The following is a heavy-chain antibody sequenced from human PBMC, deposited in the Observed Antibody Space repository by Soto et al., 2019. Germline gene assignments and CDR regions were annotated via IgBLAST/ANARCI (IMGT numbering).Heavy chain of an antibody. CDR3: SIDLCGSWYVYYYYYGMSV. CDR1: GFTFSSYG. V-gene: IGHV3-30*03. Sequence: GGSLRLSCAASGFTFSSYGMHWVRQALGKGLEWVAVISYDGSNKYYADSVKGRFTISRDNSKNTLYLQMNRLRAEDTAVYYCSIDLCGSWYVYYYYYGMSVWGQGTTVTVSS. D-gene: IGHD6-13*01. CDR2: ISYDGSNK. J-gene: IGHJ6*02.